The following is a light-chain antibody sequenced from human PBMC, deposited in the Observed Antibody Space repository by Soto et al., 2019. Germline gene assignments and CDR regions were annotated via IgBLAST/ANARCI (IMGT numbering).Light chain of an antibody. J-gene: IGKJ5*01. CDR3: QQGHSNPLT. V-gene: IGKV1-39*01. CDR2: AAS. CDR1: ETISTY. Sequence: DIQMTQSPSYMSASVGERVTITCRTSETISTYVNWYQKKPGKAPKLLIYAASSLQSGVPSRFSGSGSGTDFTLTISRLQPEDFATYYCQQGHSNPLTLGQGRRLEIK.